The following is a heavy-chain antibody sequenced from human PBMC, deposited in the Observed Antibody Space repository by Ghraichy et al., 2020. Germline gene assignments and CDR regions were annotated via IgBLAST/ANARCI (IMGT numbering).Heavy chain of an antibody. D-gene: IGHD2-15*01. V-gene: IGHV3-74*01. Sequence: GGSLRLSCVVSGFTFTNYWMHWVRQAPGKGLVWVSRIDVDGTDTIYADPVRGRFTSSRDNAKNTLYLQMNSLRAEDTAVYFCARGGSNHGFDVGGQGTMVTVSS. CDR2: IDVDGTDT. J-gene: IGHJ3*01. CDR1: GFTFTNYW. CDR3: ARGGSNHGFDV.